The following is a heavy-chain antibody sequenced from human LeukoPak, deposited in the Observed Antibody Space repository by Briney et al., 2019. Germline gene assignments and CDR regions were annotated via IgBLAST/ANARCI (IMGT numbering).Heavy chain of an antibody. V-gene: IGHV1-2*02. Sequence: ASVKVSCKASGYTFTGYYMHWVRQAPGQGLEWMGWINPNSGGTNYAQKFQGRVTMTRDTSISTAYMELSRLRSDDTAVYYCARVLTPRGSSSWYGYWGQGTLVTVSS. D-gene: IGHD6-13*01. CDR1: GYTFTGYY. CDR3: ARVLTPRGSSSWYGY. CDR2: INPNSGGT. J-gene: IGHJ4*02.